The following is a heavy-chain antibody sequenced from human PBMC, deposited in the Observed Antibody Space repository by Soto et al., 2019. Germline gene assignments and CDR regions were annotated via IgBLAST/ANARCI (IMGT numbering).Heavy chain of an antibody. CDR3: ARGALLDP. V-gene: IGHV4-30-2*01. CDR2: IYHDGST. CDR1: GGSISSGGSS. J-gene: IGHJ5*02. Sequence: SETLSLTCTVSGGSISSGGSSWSWIRQPPGKGLEWIGFIYHDGSTSYNPSLKSRATISLDTSAKFFSLRLTSVTAADTAVYYCARGALLDPWGQGTLVTVSS.